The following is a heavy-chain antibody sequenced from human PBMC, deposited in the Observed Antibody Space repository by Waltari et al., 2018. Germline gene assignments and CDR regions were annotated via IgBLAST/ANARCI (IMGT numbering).Heavy chain of an antibody. CDR1: GFTFSSYW. D-gene: IGHD3-16*02. V-gene: IGHV3-7*01. J-gene: IGHJ2*01. CDR2: IKQDGSEK. CDR3: ARSLLSRYFDL. Sequence: VQLVESGGGLVQPGGSLRLSCAASGFTFSSYWMSWVRQAPGKGLEWVANIKQDGSEKYYVDSVKGRFTISRDNAKNSLYLQMNSRRAEDTAVYYCARSLLSRYFDLWGRGTLVTVSS.